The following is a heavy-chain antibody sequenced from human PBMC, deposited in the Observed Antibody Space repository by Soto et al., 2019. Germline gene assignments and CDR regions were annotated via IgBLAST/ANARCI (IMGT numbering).Heavy chain of an antibody. CDR3: ARQGQPYDIVANQFDY. CDR2: IYYSGST. D-gene: IGHD5-12*01. J-gene: IGHJ4*02. CDR1: GGSISSSSYY. V-gene: IGHV4-39*01. Sequence: SETLSLTCTVSGGSISSSSYYWGWIRQPPGKGLEWIGSIYYSGSTYYNPSLKSRVTISVDTSKNQFSLKLSSVTAADTAVYYCARQGQPYDIVANQFDYWGQGTLVTVSS.